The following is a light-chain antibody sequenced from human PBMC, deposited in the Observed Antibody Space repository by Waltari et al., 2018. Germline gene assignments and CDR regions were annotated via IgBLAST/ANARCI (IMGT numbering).Light chain of an antibody. CDR3: QVRGGADDFWV. J-gene: IGLJ3*02. CDR1: NIGSKS. Sequence: SYVLTQPPSVSVAPGQTASVTCTGSNIGSKSVHWYQQRPGQAPVLVVSDDSDRPSGIPDRFSGSKSGHTATLSISGVEAGDEADFYCQVRGGADDFWVFGGGTRLTVL. V-gene: IGLV3-21*02. CDR2: DDS.